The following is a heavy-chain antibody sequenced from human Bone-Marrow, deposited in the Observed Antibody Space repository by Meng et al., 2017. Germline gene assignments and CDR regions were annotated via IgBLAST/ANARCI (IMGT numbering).Heavy chain of an antibody. D-gene: IGHD6-19*01. CDR3: AREGYSSGWLNYYYYGMDV. CDR1: GFTFSSYS. V-gene: IGHV3-21*01. Sequence: GESLKISCAASGFTFSSYSMNWVRQAPGKGLEWVSSISSSSSYIYYADSVKGRFTISRDNSKNTLYLQMNSLRAEDTAVYYCAREGYSSGWLNYYYYGMDVWGQGTTVTVSS. J-gene: IGHJ6*02. CDR2: ISSSSSYI.